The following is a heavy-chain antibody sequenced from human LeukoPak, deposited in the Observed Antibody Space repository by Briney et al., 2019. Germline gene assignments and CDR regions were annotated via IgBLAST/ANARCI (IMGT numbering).Heavy chain of an antibody. Sequence: EASETLSLTCTVSGGSISSSSYYWGWIRQPPGKGLEWIGSIYYSGSTYYNSSLKYRVAISVDTSKNQFSLKLSSVTAADTAVYYCARVHYYYYMDVWGKGTTVTVSS. V-gene: IGHV4-39*07. CDR2: IYYSGST. CDR3: ARVHYYYYMDV. CDR1: GGSISSSSYY. J-gene: IGHJ6*03.